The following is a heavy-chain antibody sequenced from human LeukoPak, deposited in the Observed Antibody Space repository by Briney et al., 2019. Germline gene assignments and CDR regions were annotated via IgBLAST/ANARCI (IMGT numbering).Heavy chain of an antibody. Sequence: PSETLSLTCTVSGGSISSGGYYWSWIRQHPGKGLEWIGYIYYSGSTYYNPSLKSRVTISVDTSKNQFSLKLSSVTAADTAVYYCARIYPDGYNALYAFDVWGQGTMVTVSS. CDR1: GGSISSGGYY. CDR3: ARIYPDGYNALYAFDV. J-gene: IGHJ3*01. D-gene: IGHD5-24*01. CDR2: IYYSGST. V-gene: IGHV4-31*03.